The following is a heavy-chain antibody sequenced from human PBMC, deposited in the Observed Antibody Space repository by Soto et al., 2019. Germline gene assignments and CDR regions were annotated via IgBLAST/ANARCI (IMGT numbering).Heavy chain of an antibody. V-gene: IGHV3-30*18. J-gene: IGHJ3*01. D-gene: IGHD1-1*01. CDR1: GFIFRHYG. Sequence: QVQLVESGGGVVQPGRSLRLSCAASGFIFRHYGMHWVRQAPGKGLEWAAVIAYDGTNAYYADSVKGRFTISRDNSNNTLYLQMNSLRADDTAVYYCAKLLTTSGSEVFDVWGLGTLVTVSS. CDR2: IAYDGTNA. CDR3: AKLLTTSGSEVFDV.